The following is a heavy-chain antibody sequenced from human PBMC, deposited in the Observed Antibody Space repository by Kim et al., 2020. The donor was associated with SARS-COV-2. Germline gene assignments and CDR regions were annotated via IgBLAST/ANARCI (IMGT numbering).Heavy chain of an antibody. V-gene: IGHV4-61*02. CDR1: GGSISSGSYH. CDR3: AREDYDTSGHI. D-gene: IGHD3-22*01. Sequence: SETLSLTCTVSGGSISSGSYHWSWIRQPAGKGLEWIGRIYTSGRTSYNPSLKSRVTISVDTSKNQFSLNLSSVTAADTAVYYCAREDYDTSGHIWGQGTMVSVSS. CDR2: IYTSGRT. J-gene: IGHJ3*02.